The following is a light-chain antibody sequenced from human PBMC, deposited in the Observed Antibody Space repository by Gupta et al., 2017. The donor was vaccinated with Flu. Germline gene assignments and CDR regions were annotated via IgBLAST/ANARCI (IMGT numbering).Light chain of an antibody. CDR3: QQRSDWPLT. J-gene: IGKJ4*01. CDR2: DAS. Sequence: PATLSLSPGERATLSCRATQSVSSYLAWYQQKPGQAPRLLIYDASKRATGIPARFSGSGSGTDFTLTVSSLEPEDSAVYYCQQRSDWPLTFGGGTKVEIE. V-gene: IGKV3-11*01. CDR1: QSVSSY.